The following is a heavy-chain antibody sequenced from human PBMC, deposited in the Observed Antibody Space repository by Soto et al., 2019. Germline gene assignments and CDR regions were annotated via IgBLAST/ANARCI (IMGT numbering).Heavy chain of an antibody. Sequence: SETLSLTCAVYGGSFSGYYWSWIRQPPGKGLEWIGEINHSGSTNYNPSLKSRVTISVDTSKNQFSLKLSSVTAADTAVYYCARVGRYNYGMDVWGQGTTVTVSS. CDR3: ARVGRYNYGMDV. J-gene: IGHJ6*02. V-gene: IGHV4-34*01. CDR2: INHSGST. CDR1: GGSFSGYY.